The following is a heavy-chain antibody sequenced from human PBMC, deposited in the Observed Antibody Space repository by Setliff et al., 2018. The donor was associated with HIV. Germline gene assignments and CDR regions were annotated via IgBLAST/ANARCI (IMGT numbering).Heavy chain of an antibody. CDR1: GGSINRSNYY. CDR3: ARQTWEYYDTLTGYYRSPKNFDS. J-gene: IGHJ4*02. Sequence: SETLSLTCTVPGGSINRSNYYWGWIRQPPGKGLEWIGTISYTGSTYYDPSLKSRVTISLDTSKNQFSLKLSSVTAPDTALYYCARQTWEYYDTLTGYYRSPKNFDSWGQGTLVTVSS. V-gene: IGHV4-39*01. CDR2: ISYTGST. D-gene: IGHD3-9*01.